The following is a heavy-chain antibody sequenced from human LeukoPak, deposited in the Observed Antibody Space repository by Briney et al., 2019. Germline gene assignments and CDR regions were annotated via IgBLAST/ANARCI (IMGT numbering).Heavy chain of an antibody. J-gene: IGHJ3*02. CDR2: IGTTGDT. D-gene: IGHD6-13*01. CDR3: ARAGGSSWPGFDI. V-gene: IGHV3-13*04. CDR1: GFTFSSYD. Sequence: PGGSLRLSCAASGFTFSSYDMHWVRQVTGKGLEWVSTIGTTGDTYYPGSVKGRFTISRENAKNSLYLQMNSLRAGDTAVYYCARAGGSSWPGFDIWGQGTMVTVSS.